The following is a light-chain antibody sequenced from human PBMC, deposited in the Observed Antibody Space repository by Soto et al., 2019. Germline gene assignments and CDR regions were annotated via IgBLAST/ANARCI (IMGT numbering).Light chain of an antibody. CDR3: QSYDSSLSGSSYV. J-gene: IGLJ1*01. CDR1: SSNIGAGYD. CDR2: GNS. Sequence: QSVLTQPTSVSGAPGQRVTISCTGSSSNIGAGYDVHWYQQLPGTAPKLLIYGNSNRPSGVPDRFSGSKSGTSASLAITGLQAEDEADYYCQSYDSSLSGSSYVFGTGTKLTVL. V-gene: IGLV1-40*01.